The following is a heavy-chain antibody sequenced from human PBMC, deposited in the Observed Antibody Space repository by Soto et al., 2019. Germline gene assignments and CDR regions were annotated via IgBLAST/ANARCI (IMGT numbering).Heavy chain of an antibody. Sequence: SETLSLTCAVYGGSFSGYYWSWIRQPPGKGLEWIGEINHSGSTNYNPSLKSRVTISVDTSKNQFSLKLSSVTAADTAVYYCARRRRDGYKFTPAMRDDAFDIWGQGTMVTVSS. D-gene: IGHD5-12*01. CDR1: GGSFSGYY. CDR3: ARRRRDGYKFTPAMRDDAFDI. V-gene: IGHV4-34*01. CDR2: INHSGST. J-gene: IGHJ3*02.